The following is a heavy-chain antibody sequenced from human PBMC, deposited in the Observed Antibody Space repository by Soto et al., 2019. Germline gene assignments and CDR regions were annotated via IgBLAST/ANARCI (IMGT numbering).Heavy chain of an antibody. D-gene: IGHD6-19*01. CDR2: IYYSGST. J-gene: IGHJ4*02. CDR1: GGSISSYY. CDR3: ARGIAVAGSFDY. Sequence: PSETLSLTCTVSGGSISSYYWSWIRQPPGKGLEWIGCIYYSGSTNYNPSLKSRVTISVDTSKNQFSLKLSSVTAADTAVYYCARGIAVAGSFDYWGQGTLVTISS. V-gene: IGHV4-59*01.